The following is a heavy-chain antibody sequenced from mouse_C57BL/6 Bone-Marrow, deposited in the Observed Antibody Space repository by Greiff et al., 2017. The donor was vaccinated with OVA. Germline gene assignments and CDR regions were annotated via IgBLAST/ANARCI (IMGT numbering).Heavy chain of an antibody. CDR2: INPNNGGT. J-gene: IGHJ3*01. CDR1: GYTFTDYY. D-gene: IGHD2-3*01. V-gene: IGHV1-26*01. Sequence: VQLQQSGPELVKPGASVKISCKASGYTFTDYYMNWVKQSHGKSLEWIGDINPNNGGTSYNQKFKGKATLTVDKSSSTAYMELRSLTSEDSAVYYCARSRLLRWFAYWGQGTLVTVSA. CDR3: ARSRLLRWFAY.